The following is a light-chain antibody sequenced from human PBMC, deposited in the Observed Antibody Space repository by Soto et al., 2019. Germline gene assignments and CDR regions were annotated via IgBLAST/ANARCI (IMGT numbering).Light chain of an antibody. CDR1: SSDVGRYNL. V-gene: IGLV2-23*01. J-gene: IGLJ2*01. Sequence: QTALTQPASVCGSPGQSITISCTGSSSDVGRYNLVSWYQHHPGKAPKLMIYEGSKRPSGVSNRFSGSKSGSTASLTISGLQAEDEADYYCSSYAGTTTFVVFGGGTKLTVL. CDR2: EGS. CDR3: SSYAGTTTFVV.